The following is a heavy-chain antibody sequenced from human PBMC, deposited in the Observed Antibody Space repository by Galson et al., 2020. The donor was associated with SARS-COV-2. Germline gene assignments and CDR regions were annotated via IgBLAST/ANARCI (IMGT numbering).Heavy chain of an antibody. CDR1: GGSISSGDYY. Sequence: SETLSLTCTVSGGSISSGDYYWSSIRQPAGKGLEWIGRIYTIGGTNYNPSLKSRVTISADTSKNQISLKLTSVTASDTAVYYCARESRWDLYFDYWGQGTLVTVSS. CDR2: IYTIGGT. J-gene: IGHJ4*02. D-gene: IGHD1-26*01. CDR3: ARESRWDLYFDY. V-gene: IGHV4-61*02.